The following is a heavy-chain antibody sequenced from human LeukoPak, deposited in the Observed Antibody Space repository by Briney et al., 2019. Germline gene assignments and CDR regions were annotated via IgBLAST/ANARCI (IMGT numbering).Heavy chain of an antibody. CDR2: IYTTGST. CDR3: ARVNFGSGYYYYMDV. D-gene: IGHD3-10*01. V-gene: IGHV4-4*07. J-gene: IGHJ6*03. Sequence: PSETLSLTCAVSGGSINTYYWTWIRQPAGEGLEWIGRIYTTGSTNYNPSLKSRVTMSLDTSKNQFSLKLSSVTAADTAVYYCARVNFGSGYYYYMDVWGKGTTVTVSS. CDR1: GGSINTYY.